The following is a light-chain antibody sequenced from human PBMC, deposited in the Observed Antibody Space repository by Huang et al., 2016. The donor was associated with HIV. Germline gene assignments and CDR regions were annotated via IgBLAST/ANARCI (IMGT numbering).Light chain of an antibody. J-gene: IGKJ2*01. V-gene: IGKV3-11*01. Sequence: EVVLTQSPATLSLSPGETATLSCRASQNVSSYLAWYQQKAGQTPSLLIYDASNRATGIPARFSGSGSGTDFTLTISSLEPVDSAVYYCQQRTNWPTFGQGTKLEI. CDR1: QNVSSY. CDR3: QQRTNWPT. CDR2: DAS.